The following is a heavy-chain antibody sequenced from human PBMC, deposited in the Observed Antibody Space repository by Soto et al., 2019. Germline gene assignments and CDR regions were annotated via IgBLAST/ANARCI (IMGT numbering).Heavy chain of an antibody. D-gene: IGHD4-17*01. CDR3: ARDDTTGLFDF. V-gene: IGHV4-59*01. Sequence: SETLSLTCSVSTGSMRAYYWTWIRQSPGKGLEWIGQISHTGRTKYNPSLESRVTISVDTSRKQFSLKLTSVTAADTALYYCARDDTTGLFDFWGQGTLVTVS. CDR1: TGSMRAYY. CDR2: ISHTGRT. J-gene: IGHJ4*02.